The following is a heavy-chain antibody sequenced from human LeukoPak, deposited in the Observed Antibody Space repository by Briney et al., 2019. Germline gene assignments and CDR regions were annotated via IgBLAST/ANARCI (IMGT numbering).Heavy chain of an antibody. J-gene: IGHJ4*02. CDR2: INEDGSEK. D-gene: IGHD6-6*01. CDR1: GFTFNSWW. V-gene: IGHV3-7*01. CDR3: TRGDSSSKIDY. Sequence: PGGSLRLSCAASGFTFNSWWMSWVRQAPGRGLEWTANINEDGSEKHYVDSVEGRFTISRDNAKNSLYLQMNSLRVEDTALYYCTRGDSSSKIDYWGQGILVIVSS.